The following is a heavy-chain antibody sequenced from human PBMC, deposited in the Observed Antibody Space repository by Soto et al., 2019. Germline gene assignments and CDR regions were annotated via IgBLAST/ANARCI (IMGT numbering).Heavy chain of an antibody. J-gene: IGHJ6*03. Sequence: GASVKVSCKASGGTFSSYTISWVRQAPGQGLEWMGRIIPILGIANYAQKFQGRVTITADKSTSTAYMELSSLRSEDTAVYYCASPSPDIVVVPAAIWSYYYYMDVWGKGTTVTVSS. D-gene: IGHD2-2*01. V-gene: IGHV1-69*02. CDR2: IIPILGIA. CDR1: GGTFSSYT. CDR3: ASPSPDIVVVPAAIWSYYYYMDV.